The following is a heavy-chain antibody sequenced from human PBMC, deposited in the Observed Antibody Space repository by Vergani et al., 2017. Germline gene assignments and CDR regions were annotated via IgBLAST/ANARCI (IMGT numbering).Heavy chain of an antibody. V-gene: IGHV4-31*01. D-gene: IGHD1-26*01. J-gene: IGHJ6*02. CDR1: GGSISSGGYY. CDR3: ASRQATYSGSYRAYYYYYYGMDV. Sequence: QVQLQESGPGLVKPSQTLSLTCTVSGGSISSGGYYWSWIRQHPGKGLEWIGYIYYSGSTYYNPSLKSLVTISVDTSKNQLSLKLSSVTAADTAVYYWASRQATYSGSYRAYYYYYYGMDVWGQGTTVTVSS. CDR2: IYYSGST.